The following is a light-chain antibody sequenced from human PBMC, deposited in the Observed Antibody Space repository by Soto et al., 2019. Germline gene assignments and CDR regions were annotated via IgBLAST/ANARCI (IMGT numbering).Light chain of an antibody. Sequence: EIVLTQSPGTLSLSPGERATLSCRASQSVSSSFLAWYQQRPGQAPRLLIYAVSSRATGIPDRFSGSGSGTDFTLTISRLEPEDFAVYYCHQYVTTPWTCGQGTQVEIK. CDR1: QSVSSSF. CDR3: HQYVTTPWT. J-gene: IGKJ1*01. CDR2: AVS. V-gene: IGKV3-20*01.